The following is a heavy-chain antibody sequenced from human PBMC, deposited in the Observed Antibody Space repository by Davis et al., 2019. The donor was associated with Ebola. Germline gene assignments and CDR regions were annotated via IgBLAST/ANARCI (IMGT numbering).Heavy chain of an antibody. D-gene: IGHD3-10*01. CDR1: GYTFTGYY. J-gene: IGHJ5*02. CDR2: INPNTGGT. Sequence: ASVKVSCKASGYTFTGYYLHWVRQAPGQGLEWMGRINPNTGGTYYAQKFQVRVTMTRDTSIITAYMELSRLRSDDTAVYYCARVRNYYGSGSPWYNWFDPWGQGTLVTVSS. V-gene: IGHV1-2*06. CDR3: ARVRNYYGSGSPWYNWFDP.